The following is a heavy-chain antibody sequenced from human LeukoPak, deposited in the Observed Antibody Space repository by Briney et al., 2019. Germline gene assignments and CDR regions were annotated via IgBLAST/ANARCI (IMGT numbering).Heavy chain of an antibody. D-gene: IGHD4-23*01. CDR3: ARDVGGNYAFDI. Sequence: PSETLSLTCTVSGGSISSYYWSCIRQPPGKGLEWIGYIYYSGDTNYNPSLKSRVTISVDTSKNQFSLKLSSVTAADTAVYYCARDVGGNYAFDIWGQGTMVTVSS. CDR2: IYYSGDT. V-gene: IGHV4-59*01. J-gene: IGHJ3*02. CDR1: GGSISSYY.